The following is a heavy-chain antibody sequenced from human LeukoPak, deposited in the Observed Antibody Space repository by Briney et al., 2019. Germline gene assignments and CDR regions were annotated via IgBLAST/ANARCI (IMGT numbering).Heavy chain of an antibody. V-gene: IGHV1-2*02. D-gene: IGHD6-25*01. CDR3: ARESTVRPIRWFDP. Sequence: ASVKVSCKASGYTFTGYYKHWVRQAPGQGLEWMGWINPNSGGTNYAQKFQGRVTMTRDTSISTAYMELSRLRSDDTAVYYCARESTVRPIRWFDPWGQGTLVTVSS. J-gene: IGHJ5*02. CDR1: GYTFTGYY. CDR2: INPNSGGT.